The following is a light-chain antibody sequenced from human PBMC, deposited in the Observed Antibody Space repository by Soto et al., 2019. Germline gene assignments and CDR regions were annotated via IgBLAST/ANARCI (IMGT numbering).Light chain of an antibody. V-gene: IGKV1-5*03. CDR2: KAS. CDR3: QQYNSYSLT. CDR1: QSISSY. Sequence: DIQMTQSPSSLSASVGDRVTITCRASQSISSYLNWYQRKPGKAPKLLIYKASSLESGVPSRFSGSGSGTEFTLTINSLQPDDFATYYCQQYNSYSLTFGGGTKVDIK. J-gene: IGKJ4*01.